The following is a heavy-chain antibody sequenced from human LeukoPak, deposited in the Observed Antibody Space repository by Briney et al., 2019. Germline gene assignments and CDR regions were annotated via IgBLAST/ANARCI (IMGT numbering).Heavy chain of an antibody. CDR1: GFTFSDYS. CDR3: AKRDGYNSDAFDI. V-gene: IGHV3-30*04. D-gene: IGHD5-24*01. J-gene: IGHJ3*02. CDR2: ISYDGSNK. Sequence: GRSLRLSCAASGFTFSDYSIHWVRQAPGRGLEWVAVISYDGSNKYYADSVKGRFTISRDNSKNTLYLQMNSLRAEDSAVCYCAKRDGYNSDAFDIWGQGTMVTVSS.